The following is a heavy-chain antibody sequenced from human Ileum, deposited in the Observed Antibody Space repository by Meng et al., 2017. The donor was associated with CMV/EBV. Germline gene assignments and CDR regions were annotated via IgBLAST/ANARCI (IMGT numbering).Heavy chain of an antibody. CDR1: GYNFTTNN. Sequence: QVQLVQSGSALRKPGASVKVSCKASGYNFTTNNIIWVRQAPGQGPEWMGWINNNAWNPTYARGFTGRFVFSLDISVSTAYLQISSLKAEDTAVYYCARDGLNERYFDYWGQGTLVTVSS. CDR3: ARDGLNERYFDY. CDR2: INNNAWNP. D-gene: IGHD6-25*01. J-gene: IGHJ4*02. V-gene: IGHV7-4-1*02.